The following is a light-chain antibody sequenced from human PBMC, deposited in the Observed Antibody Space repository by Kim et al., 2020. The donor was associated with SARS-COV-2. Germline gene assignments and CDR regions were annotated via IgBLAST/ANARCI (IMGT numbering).Light chain of an antibody. CDR3: QQYGGSPPLT. V-gene: IGKV3-20*01. CDR1: QPLSPSK. Sequence: EIVLTQSPDTLSLSPGERATLSCRASQPLSPSKLAWYQQKPGQPPRLLIYGASTRATGVPDRFSGSGSETDFTLTISSLETEDFAVFYCQQYGGSPPLTFGGGTRLEIK. CDR2: GAS. J-gene: IGKJ5*01.